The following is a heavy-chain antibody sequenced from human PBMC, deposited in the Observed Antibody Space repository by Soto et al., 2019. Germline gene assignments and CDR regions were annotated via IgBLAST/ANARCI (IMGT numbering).Heavy chain of an antibody. Sequence: GGSLRLSCAASGFTFSSYGMHWVRQAPGKGLEWVAVIWYDGSNKYYADSVKGRFTISRDNSKNTLYLQMNSLRAEDTAVYYCARDKGLLLTSWFDPWGQGTLVTVSS. CDR2: IWYDGSNK. CDR1: GFTFSSYG. V-gene: IGHV3-33*01. CDR3: ARDKGLLLTSWFDP. J-gene: IGHJ5*02. D-gene: IGHD2-15*01.